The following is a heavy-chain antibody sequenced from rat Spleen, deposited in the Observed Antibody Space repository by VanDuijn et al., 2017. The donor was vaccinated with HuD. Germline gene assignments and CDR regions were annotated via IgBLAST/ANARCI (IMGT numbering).Heavy chain of an antibody. D-gene: IGHD5-1*01. CDR3: AREGKLGVRGYYFDY. CDR2: MWSGGST. CDR1: GFSLTDYS. V-gene: IGHV2S63*01. J-gene: IGHJ2*01. Sequence: EVQLKESGPGLVQPSQTLSLTCTVSGFSLTDYSVHWVRQPPGKDLEWMGVMWSGGSTAYNSALKSRLSISRDTSKSQVFLKMNSLQTEDTATYFCAREGKLGVRGYYFDYWGQGVMVTVSS.